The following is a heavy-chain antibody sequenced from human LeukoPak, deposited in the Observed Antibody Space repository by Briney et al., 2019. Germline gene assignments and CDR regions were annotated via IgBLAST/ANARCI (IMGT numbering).Heavy chain of an antibody. D-gene: IGHD4/OR15-4a*01. CDR2: ISSSSSYI. CDR3: AKTYGGKRPIGY. CDR1: GFTFSSYS. V-gene: IGHV3-21*01. J-gene: IGHJ4*02. Sequence: GGSLRLSCAASGFTFSSYSMNWVRQAPGKGLEWVSSISSSSSYIYYADSVKGRFTISRDNAKNSLYLQMNSLRAEDTAVYYCAKTYGGKRPIGYWGQGTLVTVSS.